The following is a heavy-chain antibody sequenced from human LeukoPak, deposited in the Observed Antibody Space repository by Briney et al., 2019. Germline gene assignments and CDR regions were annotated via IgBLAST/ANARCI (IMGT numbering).Heavy chain of an antibody. CDR3: ARVIVQPSPFDY. CDR1: GFTFSSSA. V-gene: IGHV3-30-3*01. J-gene: IGHJ4*02. D-gene: IGHD1-1*01. CDR2: ISYDGSNK. Sequence: PGGSLRLSCAASGFTFSSSAMHWVRQAPGKGLEWVAVISYDGSNKYYADSVKGRFTISRDNSKNTLYLQMNSLRAEDTAVYYCARVIVQPSPFDYWGQGTLVTVSS.